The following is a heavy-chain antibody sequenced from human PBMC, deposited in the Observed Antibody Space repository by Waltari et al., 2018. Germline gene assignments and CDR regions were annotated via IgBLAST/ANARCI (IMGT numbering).Heavy chain of an antibody. V-gene: IGHV3-23*01. CDR3: AKGMRNDFWSGYYVDYYYYGMDV. Sequence: EVQLLESGGGLVQPGGSLRLSCAASGFTFSSYAMSWVRQAPGKGLEWVSAISGSGGSTYYADSVKGRFTISRDNSKNTLYLQMNSLRAEDTAVYYCAKGMRNDFWSGYYVDYYYYGMDVWGQGTTVTVSS. CDR1: GFTFSSYA. D-gene: IGHD3-3*01. CDR2: ISGSGGST. J-gene: IGHJ6*02.